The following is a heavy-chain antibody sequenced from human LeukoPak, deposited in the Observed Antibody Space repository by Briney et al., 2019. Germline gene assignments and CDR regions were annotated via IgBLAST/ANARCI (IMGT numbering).Heavy chain of an antibody. CDR3: ATDPGAGTTAFLAFDI. Sequence: ASVKVSCKVSGYTLTALSMHWVRQAPGKGLEWMGGFDPEDGETIYAQKFQGRVTMTEDTSTDTAYMELSSLRSEDTAVYYCATDPGAGTTAFLAFDIWGQGTMVTVSS. V-gene: IGHV1-24*01. J-gene: IGHJ3*02. D-gene: IGHD3-3*02. CDR2: FDPEDGET. CDR1: GYTLTALS.